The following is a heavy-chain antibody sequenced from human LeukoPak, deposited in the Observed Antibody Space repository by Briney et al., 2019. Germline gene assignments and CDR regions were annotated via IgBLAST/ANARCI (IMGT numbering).Heavy chain of an antibody. CDR3: ARDIPGLAYYYDSSGPEEDY. CDR1: GYTFSDYY. V-gene: IGHV3-11*04. Sequence: GGSLRLSCAASGYTFSDYYMSWIRQAPGKGLEWVSYISSSGSTIYYADSVKGRFTISRDNAKNSLYLQMNSLRAEDTAVYYCARDIPGLAYYYDSSGPEEDYWGQGTLVTVSS. J-gene: IGHJ4*02. CDR2: ISSSGSTI. D-gene: IGHD3-22*01.